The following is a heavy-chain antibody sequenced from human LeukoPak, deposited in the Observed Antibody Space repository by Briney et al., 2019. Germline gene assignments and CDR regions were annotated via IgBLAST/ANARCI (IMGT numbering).Heavy chain of an antibody. Sequence: GGSLRLSCAASGFIFKTYTVTWVRQAPGKGLEWVSSITGDCKYITYADSVKGRFTISRDNAKNSLYLQVASLRGDDTATYYCARESNDYYYDQWGQGTLVTVSP. J-gene: IGHJ4*02. CDR2: ITGDCKYI. V-gene: IGHV3-21*01. CDR1: GFIFKTYT. D-gene: IGHD3-16*01. CDR3: ARESNDYYYDQ.